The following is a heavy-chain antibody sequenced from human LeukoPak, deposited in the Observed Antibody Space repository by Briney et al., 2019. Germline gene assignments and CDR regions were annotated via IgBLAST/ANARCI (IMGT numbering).Heavy chain of an antibody. Sequence: SETLSLTCAVYGGSFSGYYWSWIRQPPGKGLEWIGEINHSGSTNYNPSLKSRVTISVDTSKNQFSLKLSSVTAADTAVYCCARQIAVAGHDAFDIWGQGTMVTVSS. CDR2: INHSGST. D-gene: IGHD6-19*01. J-gene: IGHJ3*02. V-gene: IGHV4-34*01. CDR3: ARQIAVAGHDAFDI. CDR1: GGSFSGYY.